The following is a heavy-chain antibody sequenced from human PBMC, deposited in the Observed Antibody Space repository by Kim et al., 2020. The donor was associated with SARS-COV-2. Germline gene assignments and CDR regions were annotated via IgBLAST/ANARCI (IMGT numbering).Heavy chain of an antibody. CDR2: ISYDGSNK. CDR3: ARADHDYYFDY. D-gene: IGHD1-1*01. J-gene: IGHJ4*02. Sequence: GGSLRLSCAASGFTFSSYAMHWVRQAPGKGLEWVAVISYDGSNKYYADSVKGRFTISRDNSKNTLYLQMNSLRAEDTAVYYCARADHDYYFDYWGQGTLVTVSS. CDR1: GFTFSSYA. V-gene: IGHV3-30*04.